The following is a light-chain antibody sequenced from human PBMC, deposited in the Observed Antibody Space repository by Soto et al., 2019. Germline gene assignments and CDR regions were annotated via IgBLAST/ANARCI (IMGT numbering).Light chain of an antibody. CDR3: CSYAGSYTSHVV. Sequence: QSVLTQPRSVSGSPGQSVTISCTGTSSDVGGYNYVSWYQQHPGKAPKLMIHDVSKRPSGVPDRFSGSKSGNTASLTISGLQAEDEADYYCCSYAGSYTSHVVFGGGTKLT. CDR1: SSDVGGYNY. V-gene: IGLV2-11*01. CDR2: DVS. J-gene: IGLJ2*01.